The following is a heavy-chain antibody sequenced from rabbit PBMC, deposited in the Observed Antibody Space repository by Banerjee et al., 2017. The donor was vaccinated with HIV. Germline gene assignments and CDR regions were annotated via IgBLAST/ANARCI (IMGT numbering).Heavy chain of an antibody. CDR2: IAGGSSAFT. Sequence: QSLEESGGDLVKPGGTLTLTCTASGFSFSSSDYMCWVRQAPGRGLEWISCIAGGSSAFTYSATWAKGRFTFSKTSSTTVTLQMTSLTAADTATYFCARDLAGVIGWNFGWWGPGTLVTVS. CDR1: GFSFSSSDY. CDR3: ARDLAGVIGWNFGW. J-gene: IGHJ6*01. D-gene: IGHD4-1*01. V-gene: IGHV1S40*01.